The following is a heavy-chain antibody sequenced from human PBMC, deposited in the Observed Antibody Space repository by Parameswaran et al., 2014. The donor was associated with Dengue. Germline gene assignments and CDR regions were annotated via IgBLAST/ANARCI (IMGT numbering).Heavy chain of an antibody. V-gene: IGHV4-34*01. CDR3: ARGSTRELMVYADWFDP. Sequence: RWIRQPPGKGLEWIGEINHSGSTNYNPSLKSRVTISVDTSKNQFSLKLSSVTAADTAVYYCARGSTRELMVYADWFDPWGQGTLVTVSS. CDR2: INHSGST. J-gene: IGHJ5*02. D-gene: IGHD2-8*01.